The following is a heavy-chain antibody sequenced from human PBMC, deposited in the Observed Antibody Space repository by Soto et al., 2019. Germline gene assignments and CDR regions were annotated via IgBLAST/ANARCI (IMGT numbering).Heavy chain of an antibody. V-gene: IGHV3-30*18. D-gene: IGHD5-18*01. Sequence: QVQLVESGGGVVQPGRSLRLSCAASGFTFSSYGMHWVRQAPGKGLEWVAVISYDGSNKYYADSVKGRFTISRDNSKNTLYLHMNSLRAEDTAVYYGAKDGVDTAMVRDYYYYYGMDVWGQGTTVTVSS. CDR2: ISYDGSNK. CDR1: GFTFSSYG. CDR3: AKDGVDTAMVRDYYYYYGMDV. J-gene: IGHJ6*02.